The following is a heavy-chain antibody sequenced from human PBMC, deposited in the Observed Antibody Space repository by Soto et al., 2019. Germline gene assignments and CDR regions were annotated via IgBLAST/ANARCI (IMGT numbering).Heavy chain of an antibody. V-gene: IGHV1-69*13. CDR1: GGTFSSYA. Sequence: SVKVSCKASGGTFSSYAISWVRQAPGQGLEWMGGIIPIFGTANYAQKFQGRVTITADESTSTAYMELSSLRSEDTAVYYCARGVVRTYYDFWSGYHETYYYYGMDVWGQGTTVTVSS. CDR3: ARGVVRTYYDFWSGYHETYYYYGMDV. J-gene: IGHJ6*02. D-gene: IGHD3-3*01. CDR2: IIPIFGTA.